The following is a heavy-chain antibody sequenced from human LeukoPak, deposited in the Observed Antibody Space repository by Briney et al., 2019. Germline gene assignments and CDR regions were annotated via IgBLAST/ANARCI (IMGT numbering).Heavy chain of an antibody. D-gene: IGHD3-10*01. J-gene: IGHJ4*02. CDR1: GGSIRSGDYY. Sequence: SHTLSLTCTVSGGSIRSGDYYWRWIRQPPGKGLEWIGYTYYSGSTYYNPSLKRRVIISVDTSKNQFSLKLNSMTAADTALYYCARAGGSGSLYIFNYWGQGTLVTVSS. CDR2: TYYSGST. V-gene: IGHV4-30-4*01. CDR3: ARAGGSGSLYIFNY.